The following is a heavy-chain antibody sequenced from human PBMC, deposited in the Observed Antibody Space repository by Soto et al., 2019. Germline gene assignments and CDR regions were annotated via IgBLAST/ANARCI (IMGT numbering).Heavy chain of an antibody. CDR1: GFTFSSYW. D-gene: IGHD6-13*01. J-gene: IGHJ6*01. V-gene: IGHV3-7*01. CDR2: IKQDGSEE. Sequence: EVQLVESGGGLVQPGGSLRVSCVDSGFTFSSYWMSWVRQAPVKGLEWVGNIKQDGSEENYADSVKGRFTISRDNAKNSMYLQMNSLRVEDTAVYYCARIAASGRGRDVWGQGTTVVVSS. CDR3: ARIAASGRGRDV.